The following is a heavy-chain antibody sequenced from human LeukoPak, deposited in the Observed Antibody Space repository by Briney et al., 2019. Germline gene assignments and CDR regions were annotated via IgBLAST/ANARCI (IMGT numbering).Heavy chain of an antibody. J-gene: IGHJ3*02. D-gene: IGHD2-21*01. CDR2: IASDGSHT. CDR1: GFTFSTYF. V-gene: IGHV3-30-3*01. Sequence: GRSLRLSCAASGFTFSTYFMHWVRQAPGKGLEWVADIASDGSHTFYVESVKGRFTISRDNSKNTLYLQMNSLRAEDTAVYFCARERQCTILHSGAFDIWGQGTMVTVSS. CDR3: ARERQCTILHSGAFDI.